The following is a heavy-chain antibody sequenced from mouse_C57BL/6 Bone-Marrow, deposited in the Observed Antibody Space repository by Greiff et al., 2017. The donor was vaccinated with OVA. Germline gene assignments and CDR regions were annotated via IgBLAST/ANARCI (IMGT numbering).Heavy chain of an antibody. D-gene: IGHD2-3*01. CDR2: INPYNGGT. Sequence: VQLKQSGPVLVKPGASVKMSCKASGYTFTDYYMNWVKQSHGKSLEWIGVINPYNGGTSYNQKFKGKATLTVDKSSSTAYMELNSLTSEDSAVYYCARRDGYSLWYFDYWGQGTTLTVSS. V-gene: IGHV1-19*01. CDR3: ARRDGYSLWYFDY. J-gene: IGHJ2*01. CDR1: GYTFTDYY.